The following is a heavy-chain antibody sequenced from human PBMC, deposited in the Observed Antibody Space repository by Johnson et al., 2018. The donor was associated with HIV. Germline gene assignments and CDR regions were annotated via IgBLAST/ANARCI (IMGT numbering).Heavy chain of an antibody. CDR3: ARDRSENAFDI. CDR2: IYSGGST. Sequence: MQLVESGGGLVQPGGSLRLSCAASGFTVSSNYMSWVRPAPGKGLEWVSVIYSGGSTYYADSVKGRFTISRDNSKNTLYLQMNSLRAEDTAVYYCARDRSENAFDIWGQGTMVTVSS. CDR1: GFTVSSNY. V-gene: IGHV3-66*01. J-gene: IGHJ3*02.